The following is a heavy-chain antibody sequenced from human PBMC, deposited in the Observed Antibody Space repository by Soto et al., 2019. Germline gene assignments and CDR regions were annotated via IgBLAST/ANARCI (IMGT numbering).Heavy chain of an antibody. CDR1: GFTVRSDF. V-gene: IGHV3-66*01. CDR3: ATRGE. Sequence: EVQLVESGGGLVQPGGSLRLSCAASGFTVRSDFMSWVRQAPGKGLEWVSILHRDGNTYYANSVKGRFTISRDNSKNTLYLQMNILGAEDTSVYYCATRGEGGQGTLVTVSS. CDR2: LHRDGNT. D-gene: IGHD2-21*01. J-gene: IGHJ4*02.